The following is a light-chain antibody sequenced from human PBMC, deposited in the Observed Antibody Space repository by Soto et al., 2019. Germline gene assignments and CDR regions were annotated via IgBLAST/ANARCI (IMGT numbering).Light chain of an antibody. CDR1: QGINSY. V-gene: IGKV1-9*01. CDR3: QQLNSYPRT. Sequence: DIQLPQSPSVLSASVGDRVTITCRASQGINSYLAWYQQKPGKVPKLLIYAASTLHSGVPSRFSGSGSGTEFNLTISSLQPEDFATYYCQQLNSYPRTFGQGTKVEIQ. CDR2: AAS. J-gene: IGKJ1*01.